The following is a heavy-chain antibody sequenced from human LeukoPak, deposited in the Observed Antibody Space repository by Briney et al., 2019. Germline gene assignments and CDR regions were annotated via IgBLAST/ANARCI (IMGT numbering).Heavy chain of an antibody. V-gene: IGHV3-30*04. J-gene: IGHJ4*02. CDR2: ISYDGSNK. Sequence: PGGSLRLSCAASGFTFSSYAMHWVRQAPGKGLEWVAVISYDGSNKYYADSVKGRFTISRDNSKNTLYLQMNSLRAEDTAVYYCAREWELPSSYFDYWGQGTLVTVSS. D-gene: IGHD1-26*01. CDR3: AREWELPSSYFDY. CDR1: GFTFSSYA.